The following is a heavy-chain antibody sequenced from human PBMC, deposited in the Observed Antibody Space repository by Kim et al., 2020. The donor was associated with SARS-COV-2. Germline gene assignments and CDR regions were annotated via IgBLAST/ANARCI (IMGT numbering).Heavy chain of an antibody. Sequence: GGSLRLSCAASGFTFDDYAMHWVRQAPGKGLEWVSGISWNSGSIGYADSVKGRFTISRDNAKNSLYLQMNSLRAEDTALYYCAKDASPTYDAVTTGAFDIWGQGTMVTVSS. J-gene: IGHJ3*02. CDR2: ISWNSGSI. V-gene: IGHV3-9*01. D-gene: IGHD4-17*01. CDR1: GFTFDDYA. CDR3: AKDASPTYDAVTTGAFDI.